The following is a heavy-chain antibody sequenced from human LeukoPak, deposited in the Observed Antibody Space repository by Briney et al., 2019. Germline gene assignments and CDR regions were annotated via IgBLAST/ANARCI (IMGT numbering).Heavy chain of an antibody. CDR3: ARDRAGAGLSFDY. V-gene: IGHV4-34*01. D-gene: IGHD6-19*01. Sequence: SSETLSLTCAVYGGSFSGYYWSWIRQPPGKGLEWTGEINHSGSTNYNPSLKSRVTISVDTSKNQFSLKLSSVTAADTAVYYCARDRAGAGLSFDYWGQGTLVTVS. J-gene: IGHJ4*02. CDR1: GGSFSGYY. CDR2: INHSGST.